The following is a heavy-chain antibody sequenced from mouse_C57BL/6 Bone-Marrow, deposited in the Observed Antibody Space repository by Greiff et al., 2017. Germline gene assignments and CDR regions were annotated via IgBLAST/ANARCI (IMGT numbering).Heavy chain of an antibody. CDR1: GYSINSDY. V-gene: IGHV3-8*01. CDR2: ISYSGST. CDR3: ARSSSLDY. J-gene: IGHJ2*01. D-gene: IGHD1-1*01. Sequence: EVQLKESGPGLAKPSQTLSLTCSVTGYSINSDYWNWIRKFPGNKLEYMGYISYSGSTYYNPSLKSRISITRDTYKNQYYLQLNSVTTEDTAAYYSARSSSLDYWGQGTTLTVSS.